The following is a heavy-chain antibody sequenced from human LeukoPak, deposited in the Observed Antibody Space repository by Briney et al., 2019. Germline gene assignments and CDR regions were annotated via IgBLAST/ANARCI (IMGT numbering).Heavy chain of an antibody. CDR2: IYYSGST. CDR3: AGHHPRNTVDF. V-gene: IGHV4-30-4*01. CDR1: GGSISGDYY. D-gene: IGHD2/OR15-2a*01. Sequence: SQTLSLTCTVSGGSISGDYYWSCIRQPPGKGLEWIGYIYYSGSTYYNPSLKSRVTISLDTSKDQFSLKLSSVAAADTAVYYCAGHHPRNTVDFWGQGTLVTVSS. J-gene: IGHJ4*02.